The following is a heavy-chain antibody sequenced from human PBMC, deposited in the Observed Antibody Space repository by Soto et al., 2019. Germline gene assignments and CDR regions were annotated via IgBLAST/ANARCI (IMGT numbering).Heavy chain of an antibody. D-gene: IGHD7-27*01. V-gene: IGHV6-1*01. CDR3: ARRERTSGATDAFDI. Sequence: KQSQTLSLTCAISGDSVSSNSAAWNWIRQSPSRGLEWLGRTYYRSKWYNDYAVSVKSLITIKPDTSKNQFSLKLNSVTPEDAAVYYCARRERTSGATDAFDIWGQGTMVTVSS. CDR2: TYYRSKWYN. CDR1: GDSVSSNSAA. J-gene: IGHJ3*02.